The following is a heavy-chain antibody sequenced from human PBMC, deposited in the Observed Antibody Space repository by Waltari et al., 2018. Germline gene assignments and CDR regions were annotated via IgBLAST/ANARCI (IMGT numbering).Heavy chain of an antibody. Sequence: QVHLVESGGGVVQPGRSLRLSCVGSGFTFSDHAMHWVRQAPGKGLGWVAIISYEGSNKYTADSVRGRFTISRDNSKNMLYLEMNSLRAEDTAVYYCARDLYSSGPREADSWGQGTLVAVSS. J-gene: IGHJ4*02. CDR1: GFTFSDHA. CDR3: ARDLYSSGPREADS. D-gene: IGHD3-22*01. V-gene: IGHV3-30*04. CDR2: ISYEGSNK.